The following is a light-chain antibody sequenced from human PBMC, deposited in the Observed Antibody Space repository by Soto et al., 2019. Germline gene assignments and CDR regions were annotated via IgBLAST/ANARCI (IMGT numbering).Light chain of an antibody. Sequence: EIVMTQSPATLSVSPGERASLSCRASQSVSSNLAWYQQKPGQTPRLLIYATSTRATGIPARFSDSGSGTEFTLTISSLQSEDFAVYYCQHYNNWPLTFGGGTKVEIK. CDR3: QHYNNWPLT. CDR2: ATS. V-gene: IGKV3-15*01. J-gene: IGKJ4*01. CDR1: QSVSSN.